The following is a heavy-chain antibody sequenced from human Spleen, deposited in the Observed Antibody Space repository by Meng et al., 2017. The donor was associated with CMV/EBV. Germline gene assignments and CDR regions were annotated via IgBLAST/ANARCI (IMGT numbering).Heavy chain of an antibody. CDR1: GYTFTNYG. CDR3: ARSRLQSFDY. J-gene: IGHJ4*02. D-gene: IGHD2-21*01. Sequence: ASVKVSCKASGYTFTNYGIAWVRQAPGQGLEWVRWISTYSGNTNSAQNFQGRVTMTTDTSTSTAFIELRSLRSDDTAVYYCARSRLQSFDYWGQGTLVTVSS. CDR2: ISTYSGNT. V-gene: IGHV1-18*01.